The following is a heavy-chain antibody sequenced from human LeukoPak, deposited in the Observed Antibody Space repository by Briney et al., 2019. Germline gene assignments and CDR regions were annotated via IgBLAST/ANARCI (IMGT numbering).Heavy chain of an antibody. CDR1: GYIFTSYY. J-gene: IGHJ4*02. V-gene: IGHV1-46*01. CDR3: AAGTRYSGSYFDY. CDR2: INPSGGST. Sequence: ASVKVSCKASGYIFTSYYMHWVRQAPGQGLEWMGIINPSGGSTSYAQMFQGRVTVTRDTSTSTVYMELSSLRPEDTAVYYCAAGTRYSGSYFDYWGQGTLVTVSS. D-gene: IGHD1-26*01.